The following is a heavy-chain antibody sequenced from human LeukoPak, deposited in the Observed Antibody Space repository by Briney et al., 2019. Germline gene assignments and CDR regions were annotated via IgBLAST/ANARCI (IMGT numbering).Heavy chain of an antibody. J-gene: IGHJ4*02. CDR1: GCTFTSYY. CDR3: ARDRETAVATYYFDY. Sequence: ASVKVSCKASGCTFTSYYMHWVRQAPGQGLEWMGIINPSGGSTSYAQKFQGRVTMTRDTSTSTVYMELSSLRSEDTAVYYCARDRETAVATYYFDYWGQGTLVTVSS. CDR2: INPSGGST. D-gene: IGHD6-19*01. V-gene: IGHV1-46*01.